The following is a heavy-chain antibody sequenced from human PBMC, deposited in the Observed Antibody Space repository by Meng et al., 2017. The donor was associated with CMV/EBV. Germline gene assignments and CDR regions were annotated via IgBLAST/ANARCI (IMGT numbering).Heavy chain of an antibody. V-gene: IGHV3-11*01. CDR1: GFTFSDYY. J-gene: IGHJ5*02. CDR3: ARTEGDWFDP. Sequence: GESLKISCAASGFTFSDYYMSWIRQAPGKGLEWVSYISSGGSTIYYADSVKGRFTISRDNAKNSLYLQMNSLRAKDTAVYYCARTEGDWFDPWGQGTLVTVSS. CDR2: ISSGGSTI.